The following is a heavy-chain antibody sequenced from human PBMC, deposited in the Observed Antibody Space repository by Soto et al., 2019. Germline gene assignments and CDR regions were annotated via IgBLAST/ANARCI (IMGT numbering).Heavy chain of an antibody. Sequence: SETLSLTCTVSGGSISSGDYYWSWIRQPPGKGLEWIGYIYYSGSTYYNPSLKSRVTISVDTSKNQFSLKLSSVTAADTAVYYCARVGQQLVHYYYGMDVWGQGTTVTVSS. CDR3: ARVGQQLVHYYYGMDV. D-gene: IGHD6-13*01. J-gene: IGHJ6*02. CDR2: IYYSGST. V-gene: IGHV4-30-4*01. CDR1: GGSISSGDYY.